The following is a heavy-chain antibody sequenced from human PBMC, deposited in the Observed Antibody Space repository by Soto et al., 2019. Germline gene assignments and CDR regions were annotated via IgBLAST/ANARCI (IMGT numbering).Heavy chain of an antibody. J-gene: IGHJ6*02. CDR2: INDSGCT. CDR3: ARLLTMVRGYGMDV. D-gene: IGHD3-10*01. CDR1: GGSISSDS. Sequence: PSETLSLTCTVSGGSISSDSWSWIRQPPGKGLEWIGYINDSGCTNYNASLKSRVTILVDTSENQFSLKLSSVTAADTAVYYCARLLTMVRGYGMDVWGQGTTVTVSS. V-gene: IGHV4-59*01.